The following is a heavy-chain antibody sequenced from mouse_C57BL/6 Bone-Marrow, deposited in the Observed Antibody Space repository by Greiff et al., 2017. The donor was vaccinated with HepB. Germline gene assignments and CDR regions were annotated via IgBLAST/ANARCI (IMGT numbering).Heavy chain of an antibody. Sequence: EVKLQESGGDLVKPGGSLKLSCAASGFTFSSYGMSWVRQTPDKRLEWVATISSGGSYTYYPDSVEGRFTISRDNAKNTLYLQMSSLKSEDTAMYYCARKGFYWYFDVWGTGTTVTVSS. CDR2: ISSGGSYT. J-gene: IGHJ1*03. CDR1: GFTFSSYG. V-gene: IGHV5-6*01. CDR3: ARKGFYWYFDV. D-gene: IGHD3-3*01.